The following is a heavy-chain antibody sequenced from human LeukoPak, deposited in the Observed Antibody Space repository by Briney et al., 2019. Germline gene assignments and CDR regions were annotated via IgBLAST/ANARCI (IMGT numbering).Heavy chain of an antibody. D-gene: IGHD6-13*01. CDR1: GGSITNYY. Sequence: PSETLSLTCTVPGGSITNYYWSWIRQPPGKGLEWIGFSYYNGNTNYNPSLKSRVTISVDMSKNQFSLSLRSVTAADTAVYYCARKTGYSSSWFVFRYFDYWGQGTLVTVSS. CDR3: ARKTGYSSSWFVFRYFDY. J-gene: IGHJ4*02. CDR2: SYYNGNT. V-gene: IGHV4-59*08.